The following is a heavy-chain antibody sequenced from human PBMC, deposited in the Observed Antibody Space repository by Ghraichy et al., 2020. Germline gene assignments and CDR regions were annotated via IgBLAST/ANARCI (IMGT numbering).Heavy chain of an antibody. CDR3: ARVPCPPEYSSSSPSYYYYMDV. J-gene: IGHJ6*03. D-gene: IGHD6-6*01. V-gene: IGHV4-34*01. Sequence: SETLSLTCAVYGGSFSGYYWSWIRQPPGKGLEWIGEINHSGSTNYNPSLKSRVTISVDTSKNQFSLKLSSVTAADTAVYYCARVPCPPEYSSSSPSYYYYMDVWGKGTTVTVSS. CDR2: INHSGST. CDR1: GGSFSGYY.